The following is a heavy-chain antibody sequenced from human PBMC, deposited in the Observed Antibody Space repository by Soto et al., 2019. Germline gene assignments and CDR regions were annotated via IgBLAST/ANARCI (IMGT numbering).Heavy chain of an antibody. Sequence: QAQLVQSGAEVKKPGASVKVSCKASGFSFTSYGFSWVRQAPGQGLELMGWISAYSGNAKYEEKIQDRVTMTTDTATSTVYMELGRLRSDDTAVYYCARRGSGTFYDAFDICGQGTMVTVSS. CDR3: ARRGSGTFYDAFDI. V-gene: IGHV1-18*04. CDR1: GFSFTSYG. CDR2: ISAYSGNA. J-gene: IGHJ3*02. D-gene: IGHD1-7*01.